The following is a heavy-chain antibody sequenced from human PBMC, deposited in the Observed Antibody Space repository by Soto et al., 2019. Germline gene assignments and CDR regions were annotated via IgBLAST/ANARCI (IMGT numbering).Heavy chain of an antibody. CDR3: AREKEVVVAVQYYYYGMDV. Sequence: GASVKVSCKASGYTFTSYYMHWVRQAPGQGLEWMGIINPSGGSTSYAQKFQGRVTMTRDTSTSTVYMELSSLGSEDTAVYYCAREKEVVVAVQYYYYGMDVWGQGTPVTVYS. CDR2: INPSGGST. D-gene: IGHD2-15*01. J-gene: IGHJ6*02. CDR1: GYTFTSYY. V-gene: IGHV1-46*01.